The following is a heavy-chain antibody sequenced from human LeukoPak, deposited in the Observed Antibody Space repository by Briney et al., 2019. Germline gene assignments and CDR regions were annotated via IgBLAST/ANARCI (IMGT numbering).Heavy chain of an antibody. CDR3: AKWGDYDVLTGYYDPDY. Sequence: GGSLRLSCVAPGFTFSNYAMSWVRQAPGKGLECVSAITGSGGITYYADSVKGRFTISRDNSKNTLYLQMNSLRAEDTAVYYCAKWGDYDVLTGYYDPDYWGQGTLATVSS. CDR1: GFTFSNYA. V-gene: IGHV3-23*01. J-gene: IGHJ4*02. CDR2: ITGSGGIT. D-gene: IGHD3-9*01.